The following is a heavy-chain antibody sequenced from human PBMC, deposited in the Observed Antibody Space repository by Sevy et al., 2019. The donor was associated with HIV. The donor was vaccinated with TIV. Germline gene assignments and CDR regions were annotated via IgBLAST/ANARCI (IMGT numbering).Heavy chain of an antibody. D-gene: IGHD3-22*01. V-gene: IGHV4-30-4*01. Sequence: SETLSLTCTVSGGSISSGDYYWSWIRQPPGKGLEWIGYIYYSGSTYYNPSLKSRVTISVDTSKNQFSLKLSSVTAADTAVYYGARGRTYYYDSSGPDAFDIWGQGTMVTVSS. CDR1: GGSISSGDYY. J-gene: IGHJ3*02. CDR2: IYYSGST. CDR3: ARGRTYYYDSSGPDAFDI.